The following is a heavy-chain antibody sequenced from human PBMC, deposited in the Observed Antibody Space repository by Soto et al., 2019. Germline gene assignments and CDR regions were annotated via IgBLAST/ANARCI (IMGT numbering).Heavy chain of an antibody. CDR1: GFIFNSYA. V-gene: IGHV3-23*01. CDR3: AKDQGDVWSGKSLFQH. CDR2: ISDSGFST. Sequence: EVQLLESGGGLVQPGGSLRLSCAASGFIFNSYAMSWVRQAPGKGLEWGSSISDSGFSTYHADSVKGRFTISRDNSKNSLYLQMNSLRAEDTAVYYCAKDQGDVWSGKSLFQHWGQGTLVTVSS. D-gene: IGHD3-3*01. J-gene: IGHJ1*01.